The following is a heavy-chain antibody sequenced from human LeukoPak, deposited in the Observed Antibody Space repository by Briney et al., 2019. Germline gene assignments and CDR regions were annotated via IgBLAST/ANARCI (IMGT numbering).Heavy chain of an antibody. J-gene: IGHJ5*02. CDR2: SGTGGRT. V-gene: IGHV3-23*01. Sequence: GGSLRLSCAGSGFIFSDYVMSWVRQAPGKGLEWVSASGTGGRTYYADSVKGRFTISRDNSKKTVSLQMDGLRAEDTAVYYCARGGGYDYGDYVGAVDNWFDPWGQGTLVTVSS. CDR1: GFIFSDYV. D-gene: IGHD4-17*01. CDR3: ARGGGYDYGDYVGAVDNWFDP.